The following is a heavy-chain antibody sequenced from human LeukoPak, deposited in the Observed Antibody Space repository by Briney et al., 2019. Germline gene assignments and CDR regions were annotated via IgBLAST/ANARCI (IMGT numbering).Heavy chain of an antibody. CDR1: GFTFSNYY. CDR3: VRESIRGTRDFDY. CDR2: ISSSSRTI. J-gene: IGHJ4*01. D-gene: IGHD3-10*01. V-gene: IGHV3-11*04. Sequence: GGSLRLSCAASGFTFSNYYMSWIRQAPGKGLDWVSYISSSSRTIFYGDSVKGRFTISRDNAKNSLYLQMNSLRAEDTAVYYCVRESIRGTRDFDYWGHGTLVTVSS.